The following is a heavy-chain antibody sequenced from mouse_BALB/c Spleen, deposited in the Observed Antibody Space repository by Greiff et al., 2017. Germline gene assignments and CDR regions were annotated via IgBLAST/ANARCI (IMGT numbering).Heavy chain of an antibody. J-gene: IGHJ4*01. CDR2: IDPANGNT. CDR3: ASHYYGSYYAMDY. D-gene: IGHD1-2*01. V-gene: IGHV14-3*02. Sequence: VQLQQSGAELVKPGASVKLSCTASGFNIKDTYLHWVKQRPEQGLEWIGRIDPANGNTKYDPKFQGKATITADTSSNTAYLQLSSLTSEDTAVYYCASHYYGSYYAMDYWGQGTSVTVSS. CDR1: GFNIKDTY.